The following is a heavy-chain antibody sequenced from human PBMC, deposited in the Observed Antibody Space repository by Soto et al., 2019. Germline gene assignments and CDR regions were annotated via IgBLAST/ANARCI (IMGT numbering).Heavy chain of an antibody. V-gene: IGHV1-18*04. D-gene: IGHD6-6*01. CDR1: GYTFTSYG. CDR3: ARPYSSSSNWFDP. J-gene: IGHJ5*02. Sequence: QVQLVQSGAEVKKPGASVKVSCKASGYTFTSYGISWVRQAPVQGLEWMGWISAYNGNTNYAQKLQGRGTMTTDTSTSTDYMELRSLRSDDTDVYYCARPYSSSSNWFDPWGQGTLVTVSS. CDR2: ISAYNGNT.